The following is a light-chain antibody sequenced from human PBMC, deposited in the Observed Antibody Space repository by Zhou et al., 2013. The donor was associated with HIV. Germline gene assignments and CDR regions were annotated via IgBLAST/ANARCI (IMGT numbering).Light chain of an antibody. V-gene: IGKV1-9*01. CDR3: QQYNNKPIT. CDR1: QGISTY. Sequence: IQLTQSPSSLAASVGDTVTITCRASQGISTYLVWYQQKPGKAPKLLIYAASTLQSGSHQGSAAVDLGQEFTLTIIRLQPDDYGTYYCQQYNNKPITFGQGTRLEI. CDR2: AAS. J-gene: IGKJ5*01.